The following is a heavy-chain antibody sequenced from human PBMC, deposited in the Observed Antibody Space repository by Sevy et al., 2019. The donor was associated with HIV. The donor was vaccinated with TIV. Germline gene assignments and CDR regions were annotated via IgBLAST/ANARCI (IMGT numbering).Heavy chain of an antibody. D-gene: IGHD3-9*01. CDR2: INPNSGGT. Sequence: ASVKVSCKASGYTFTGYYMHWVRQAPGQGLEWMGWINPNSGGTKYAQKLQGRVTMTRDTSINTAYMELSRLRSEDTAVYYCSFPEGGIWTGYLAWWGQGTRVTVSS. V-gene: IGHV1-2*02. CDR1: GYTFTGYY. CDR3: SFPEGGIWTGYLAW. J-gene: IGHJ4*02.